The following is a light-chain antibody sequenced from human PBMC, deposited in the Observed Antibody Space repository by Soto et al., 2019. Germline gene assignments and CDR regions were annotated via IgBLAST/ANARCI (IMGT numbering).Light chain of an antibody. Sequence: QPVLTQPASVSGSPGQSITISCTGTSSDIGAYNYVSWYQRHPGRAPKLIIYNVNDRPPWISDRFSGSKSDNAASLTISGLQTEDEADYLCSSYTSTGPQVLFGGGTKVTVL. J-gene: IGLJ2*01. CDR3: SSYTSTGPQVL. V-gene: IGLV2-14*03. CDR1: SSDIGAYNY. CDR2: NVN.